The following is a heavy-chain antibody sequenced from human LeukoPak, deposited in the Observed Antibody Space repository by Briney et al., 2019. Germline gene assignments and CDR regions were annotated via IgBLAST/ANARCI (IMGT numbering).Heavy chain of an antibody. CDR3: ASSRSLRMGAPPPYFDY. CDR1: GYTFTSYA. Sequence: GASVKVSCKASGYTFTSYAMNWVRQAPGQGLERMGWINAGNGNTKYSQEYHVRVTITRDTSASKAYMELSSLRSGDMAVYSCASSRSLRMGAPPPYFDYWGQGTLVTVSS. V-gene: IGHV1-3*03. J-gene: IGHJ4*02. D-gene: IGHD1-26*01. CDR2: INAGNGNT.